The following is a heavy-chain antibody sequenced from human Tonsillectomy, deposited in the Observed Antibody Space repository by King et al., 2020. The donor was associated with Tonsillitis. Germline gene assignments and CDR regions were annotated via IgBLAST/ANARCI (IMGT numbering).Heavy chain of an antibody. D-gene: IGHD2-15*01. Sequence: VQLVESGAEVKKPGSSVKVSCRASGGTFSSYAISWVRQAPGQGLEWMGGIIPIFGTANYAQKVQGRVTITADESTSTAYMELSSLRSEDTAVYYCARTVSVASSGLDAFDIWGQGTMVTVSS. V-gene: IGHV1-69*01. CDR2: IIPIFGTA. J-gene: IGHJ3*02. CDR1: GGTFSSYA. CDR3: ARTVSVASSGLDAFDI.